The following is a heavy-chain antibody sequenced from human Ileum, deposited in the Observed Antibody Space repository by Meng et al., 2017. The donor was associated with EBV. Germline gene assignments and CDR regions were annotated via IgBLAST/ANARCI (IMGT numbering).Heavy chain of an antibody. D-gene: IGHD3-10*01. CDR2: IVPIFGTG. CDR3: AISSKSGQSYYFDY. Sequence: QVQLVQSGAEVKKPGAPVKGSCKASGDTSTSYAISWVRQAPGQGLEWMGGIVPIFGTGNSAQKFQDRLTITADASTSTAYMELRGLRSEDTAVYYCAISSKSGQSYYFDYWGQGTLVTVSS. J-gene: IGHJ4*02. CDR1: GDTSTSYA. V-gene: IGHV1-69*01.